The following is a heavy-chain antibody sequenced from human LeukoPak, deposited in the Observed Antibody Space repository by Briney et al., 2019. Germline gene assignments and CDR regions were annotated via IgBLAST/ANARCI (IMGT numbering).Heavy chain of an antibody. CDR2: IIPIIGTA. Sequence: SVKVSCKASGGTFSSYAISWVRQAPGQGLEWMGGIIPIIGTANYAQKFQGRVTITADESTSTAYMELSSLRSEDMAVYYCARAGYYDSSGYYYWGQGTLVTVSS. CDR1: GGTFSSYA. D-gene: IGHD3-22*01. V-gene: IGHV1-69*13. CDR3: ARAGYYDSSGYYY. J-gene: IGHJ4*02.